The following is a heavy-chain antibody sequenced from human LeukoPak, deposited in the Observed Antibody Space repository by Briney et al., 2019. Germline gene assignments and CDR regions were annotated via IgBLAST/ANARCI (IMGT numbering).Heavy chain of an antibody. D-gene: IGHD6-13*01. CDR3: AKDPETSSSYFDY. V-gene: IGHV3-7*03. Sequence: GGSLRLSCAASGFTFSSYWMTWVRQAPGKGLEWVANIKEDGSKKNYVDSVKGRFTISRDNAKNSLYLQMNSLRAEDTAVYYCAKDPETSSSYFDYWGQGTLVTVSS. CDR2: IKEDGSKK. CDR1: GFTFSSYW. J-gene: IGHJ4*02.